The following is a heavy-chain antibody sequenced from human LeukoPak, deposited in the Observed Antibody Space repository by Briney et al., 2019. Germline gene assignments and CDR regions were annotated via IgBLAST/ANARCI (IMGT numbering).Heavy chain of an antibody. D-gene: IGHD3-3*01. CDR3: AILYYDFWSGPFFDY. V-gene: IGHV4-30-4*08. Sequence: SQTLSLTCTVSGGSISSGDYYWSWIRHPPGKGLEWIGYIYYSGSTYYNPSLKSRVTISVDTSKNQFSLKLSSVTAADTAVYYCAILYYDFWSGPFFDYWGQGTLVTVSS. CDR1: GGSISSGDYY. CDR2: IYYSGST. J-gene: IGHJ4*02.